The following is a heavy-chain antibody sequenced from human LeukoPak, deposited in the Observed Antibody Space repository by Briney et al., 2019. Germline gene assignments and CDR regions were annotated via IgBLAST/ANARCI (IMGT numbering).Heavy chain of an antibody. D-gene: IGHD5-18*01. J-gene: IGHJ1*01. CDR2: IRYDGSNK. Sequence: GGSLRLSCVASGFMFSSSGMHGVRQAPGKGLEGVAFIRYDGSNKYYSDSVKGRFIISRDNSKKTLYLQLNSLRGDDTAIYYCANRGYSYGTEYFQYWGQGTLVTLSS. CDR1: GFMFSSSG. CDR3: ANRGYSYGTEYFQY. V-gene: IGHV3-30*02.